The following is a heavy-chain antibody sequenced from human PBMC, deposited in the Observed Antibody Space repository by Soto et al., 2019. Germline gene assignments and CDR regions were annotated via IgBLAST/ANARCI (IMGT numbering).Heavy chain of an antibody. V-gene: IGHV4-39*01. D-gene: IGHD5-12*01. CDR2: IYYSGST. Sequence: SETLSLTCTVSGGSISSSSYYWGWIRQPPGKGLEWIGSIYYSGSTYYNPSLKSRVTISVDTSKNQFSLKLSSVTAADTAVYYCARRLMGGYLRDYYYYGMDVWGQGTTVTVSS. CDR1: GGSISSSSYY. CDR3: ARRLMGGYLRDYYYYGMDV. J-gene: IGHJ6*02.